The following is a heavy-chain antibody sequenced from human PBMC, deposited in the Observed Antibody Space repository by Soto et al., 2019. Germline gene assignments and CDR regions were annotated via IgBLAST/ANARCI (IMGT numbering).Heavy chain of an antibody. D-gene: IGHD1-1*01. J-gene: IGHJ6*02. Sequence: QIQLQQSGPGLVKPSQTLSLTCSVSGGSIRVEYDHWTWIRQSPGKGLEWIGCILYSGSILYNPSFKSLIIMSVDTSKNPFSLQLSSVTASDTAVYFCVREDDGGDRDYYGLDVWCPGTTVTVSS. V-gene: IGHV4-30-4*01. CDR1: GGSIRVEYDH. CDR2: ILYSGSI. CDR3: VREDDGGDRDYYGLDV.